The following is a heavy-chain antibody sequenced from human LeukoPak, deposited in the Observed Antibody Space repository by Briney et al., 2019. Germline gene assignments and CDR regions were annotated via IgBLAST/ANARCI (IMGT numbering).Heavy chain of an antibody. V-gene: IGHV4-34*01. D-gene: IGHD7-27*01. CDR1: GGSFSGYY. Sequence: SETLSLTCAVYGGSFSGYYWSWIRQPPGKGLEWIGEINHSGSTNYNPSLKSRVTISVDTSKNQFSLKLSSVTAADTAVYYCARGIIWGSSVTFDYWGQGTLVTVSS. CDR3: ARGIIWGSSVTFDY. CDR2: INHSGST. J-gene: IGHJ4*02.